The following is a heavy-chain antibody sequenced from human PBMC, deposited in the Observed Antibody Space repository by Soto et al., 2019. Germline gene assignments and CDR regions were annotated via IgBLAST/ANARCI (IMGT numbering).Heavy chain of an antibody. CDR3: AHIGPGGEGSSSPYYYYYGMDV. D-gene: IGHD6-6*01. V-gene: IGHV2-5*02. CDR2: IYWDDDK. CDR1: GFSLSTSGVG. Sequence: SGPTLVNPTQTLTLTCTFSGFSLSTSGVGVGWIRQPPGKALEWLALIYWDDDKRHSPSLKSRLTITKDTSKNQVVLTMTNMDPVDTATYYCAHIGPGGEGSSSPYYYYYGMDVWGQGTTVTVSS. J-gene: IGHJ6*02.